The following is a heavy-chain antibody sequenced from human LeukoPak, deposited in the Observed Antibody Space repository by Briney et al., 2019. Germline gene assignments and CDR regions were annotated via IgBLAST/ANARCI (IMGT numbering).Heavy chain of an antibody. V-gene: IGHV1-46*01. CDR2: INPSGGST. Sequence: GASVKVSCKASGYTFTSYGISWVRQAPGQGLEWMGIINPSGGSTSYAQKFQGRVTMTRDMSTSTVYMELSSLRSEDTAVYYCARDGDIVVVPAIGRSGGAPTPPTNWFDPWGQGTLVTVSS. CDR3: ARDGDIVVVPAIGRSGGAPTPPTNWFDP. CDR1: GYTFTSYG. D-gene: IGHD2-2*01. J-gene: IGHJ5*02.